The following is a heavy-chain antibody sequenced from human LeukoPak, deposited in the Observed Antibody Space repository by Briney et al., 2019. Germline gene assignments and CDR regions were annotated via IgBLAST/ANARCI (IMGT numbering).Heavy chain of an antibody. Sequence: GSLRLSCAASGFTFSDYYMSWIRQPPGKGLEWIGEINHSGSTNYNPSLKSRVTISVDTSKNQFSLKLSSVTAADTAVYYCARGSSGFQFFDYWGQGTLVTVSS. V-gene: IGHV4-34*01. J-gene: IGHJ4*02. CDR3: ARGSSGFQFFDY. CDR1: GFTFSDYY. D-gene: IGHD6-19*01. CDR2: INHSGST.